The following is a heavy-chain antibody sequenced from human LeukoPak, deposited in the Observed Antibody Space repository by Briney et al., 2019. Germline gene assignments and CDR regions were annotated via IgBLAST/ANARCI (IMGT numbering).Heavy chain of an antibody. V-gene: IGHV5-51*01. CDR3: ARRRDWDVLDY. Sequence: GESLKISCKGSGYMFINYWIGWVRQMPGKGLEWMGIIYPDDSETRYSPSFQGQVTISADKSISTAFLQWDSLKASDTAMYYCARRRDWDVLDYWGQGTLVTVSS. CDR1: GYMFINYW. D-gene: IGHD3/OR15-3a*01. CDR2: IYPDDSET. J-gene: IGHJ4*02.